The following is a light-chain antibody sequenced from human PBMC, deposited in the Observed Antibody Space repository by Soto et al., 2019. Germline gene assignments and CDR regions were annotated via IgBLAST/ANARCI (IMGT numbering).Light chain of an antibody. CDR1: SSDVGRYNF. CDR2: EVT. CDR3: SSYTSSSTQV. Sequence: QSVLTQPPSASGSPGQSVTISCTGTSSDVGRYNFVSWYQQHPGKAPKLMIFEVTKRPSGVPDRFSGSKSGNTASLTVSGLQAEDEADYYCSSYTSSSTQVFGTGTKVTVL. V-gene: IGLV2-8*01. J-gene: IGLJ1*01.